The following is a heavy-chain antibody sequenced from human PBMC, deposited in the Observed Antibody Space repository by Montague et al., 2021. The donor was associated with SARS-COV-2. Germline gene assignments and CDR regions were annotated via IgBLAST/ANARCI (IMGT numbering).Heavy chain of an antibody. Sequence: SLRLSCAASGFTFGDHAMHWVRQAPGKGPEWISGITWDSATLGYADSVKGRFTISRDNAKNSLYLQMNSLRAEDTALYYCAEDFDYYDSSGYFDYWGQGTLGTVSS. D-gene: IGHD3-22*01. V-gene: IGHV3-9*01. CDR1: GFTFGDHA. CDR2: ITWDSATL. J-gene: IGHJ4*02. CDR3: AEDFDYYDSSGYFDY.